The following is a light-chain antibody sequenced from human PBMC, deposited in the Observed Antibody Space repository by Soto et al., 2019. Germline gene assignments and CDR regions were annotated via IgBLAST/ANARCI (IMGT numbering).Light chain of an antibody. V-gene: IGLV2-14*03. CDR3: SSYTTSSTVV. CDR2: DVS. CDR1: SSDVGGYNY. J-gene: IGLJ2*01. Sequence: QSVLTQPASVSGSPGQSITISCTGSSSDVGGYNYVSWYQQHHPGKAPKLMIYDVSNRPSGVSNRFSGSKSGNTASLTISGLQAEDDADYYCSSYTTSSTVVFGGGTKLTVL.